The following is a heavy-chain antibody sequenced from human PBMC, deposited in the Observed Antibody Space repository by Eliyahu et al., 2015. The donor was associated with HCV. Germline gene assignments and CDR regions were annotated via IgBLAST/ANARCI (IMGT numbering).Heavy chain of an antibody. CDR1: GFTFSSYS. Sequence: EVQLVESGGGLVKPGGSLRLSCAASGFTFSSYSXXWXRQAPGKGLEWVSSISSSSSYIYYADSVKGRFTXSRDNAKNSLYLQMNSLRAEDTAVYYCASLGLAAAGTLGRGSYYYGMDVWGQGTTVTVSS. CDR3: ASLGLAAAGTLGRGSYYYGMDV. D-gene: IGHD6-13*01. CDR2: ISSSSSYI. V-gene: IGHV3-21*01. J-gene: IGHJ6*02.